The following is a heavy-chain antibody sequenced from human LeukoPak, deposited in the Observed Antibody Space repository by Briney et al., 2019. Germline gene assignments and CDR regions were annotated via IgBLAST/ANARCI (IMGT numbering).Heavy chain of an antibody. J-gene: IGHJ4*02. CDR2: ISYDGSNK. CDR1: GFTFSSYG. V-gene: IGHV3-30*03. D-gene: IGHD5-18*01. Sequence: PGGSLRLSCAASGFTFSSYGMHWVRQAPGKGLEWVAVISYDGSNKYYADSVKGRFTISRDNSKNTLYLQMNSLRAEDTGVHYCARDPGYSYGLDYWGQGTLVTVSS. CDR3: ARDPGYSYGLDY.